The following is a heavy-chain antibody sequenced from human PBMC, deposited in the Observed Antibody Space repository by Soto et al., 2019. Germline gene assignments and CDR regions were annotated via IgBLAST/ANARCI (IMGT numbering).Heavy chain of an antibody. V-gene: IGHV4-34*01. J-gene: IGHJ4*02. Sequence: QVQLQQWGAGLLKPSETLALNCGVYGESLTGYYWSWIRQPPGKALEWIGEIKHSGSINYIPSLKSRLTISVATSNNQFSLRLRSVTAADAAVYYCARRRVAARSYYFDYWGQGNLVTLSS. D-gene: IGHD6-6*01. CDR3: ARRRVAARSYYFDY. CDR1: GESLTGYY. CDR2: IKHSGSI.